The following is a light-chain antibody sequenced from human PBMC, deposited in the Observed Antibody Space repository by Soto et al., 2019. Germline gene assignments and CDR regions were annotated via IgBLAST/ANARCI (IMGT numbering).Light chain of an antibody. Sequence: QSARTRAPSGSGSHGQSGTISCTGTSSDVGSYNRVSWYQQPPGTAPKLMIYEVSNRPSGVPDRFSGSKSGNTASLTISGLQAEDEADYYCSSYTSSSTYVFGSGTKVTVL. V-gene: IGLV2-18*02. CDR2: EVS. CDR3: SSYTSSSTYV. CDR1: SSDVGSYNR. J-gene: IGLJ1*01.